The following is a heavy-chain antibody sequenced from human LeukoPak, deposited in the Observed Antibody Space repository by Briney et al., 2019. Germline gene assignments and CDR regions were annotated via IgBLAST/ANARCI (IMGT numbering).Heavy chain of an antibody. CDR1: GFTFSSYA. CDR2: ISSSSSYI. CDR3: ARDAVAAAGSFDY. V-gene: IGHV3-21*01. Sequence: GGSLRLSCAASGFTFSSYAMSWVRQAPGKGLEWVSSISSSSSYIYYADSVKGRFTISRDNAKNSLYLQMNSLRAEDTAVYYCARDAVAAAGSFDYWGQGTLVTVSS. J-gene: IGHJ4*02. D-gene: IGHD6-13*01.